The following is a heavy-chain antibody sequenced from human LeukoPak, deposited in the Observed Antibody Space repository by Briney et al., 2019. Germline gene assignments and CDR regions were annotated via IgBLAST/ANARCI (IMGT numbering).Heavy chain of an antibody. Sequence: GASVKVSCKASGYTFTSYYMHWVRQAPGQGLEWMGWINPNSGGTNYAQKFQGRVTMTRDTSISTAYMELSRLRSDDTAVYYCARSMIVVANDAFDIWGQGTMVTVSS. J-gene: IGHJ3*02. CDR3: ARSMIVVANDAFDI. V-gene: IGHV1-2*02. CDR1: GYTFTSYY. CDR2: INPNSGGT. D-gene: IGHD3-22*01.